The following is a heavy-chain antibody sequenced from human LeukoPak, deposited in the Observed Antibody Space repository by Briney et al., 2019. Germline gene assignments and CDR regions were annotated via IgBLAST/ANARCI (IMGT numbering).Heavy chain of an antibody. D-gene: IGHD5-24*01. CDR1: ELTVSRNY. V-gene: IGHV3-53*01. J-gene: IGHJ5*02. CDR2: IYTGGRT. CDR3: ARVEMATSSLDL. Sequence: GGSLRLSCTDSELTVSRNYMAWVRQAPGKCLECVSVIYTGGRTFYADSVRGRLTISRDISKNTVSLQMNSLKAEDTAVYFCARVEMATSSLDLWGQGTLVIVSS.